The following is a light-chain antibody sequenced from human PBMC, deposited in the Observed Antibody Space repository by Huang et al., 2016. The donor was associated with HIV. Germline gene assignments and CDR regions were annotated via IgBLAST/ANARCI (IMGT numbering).Light chain of an antibody. CDR1: QDIANS. CDR2: GTS. J-gene: IGKJ1*01. CDR3: LQHNTYPWM. Sequence: DIQMTQTPSAMSASVGDRVTITCRASQDIANSLAWFQQKPGKVPRPLIYGTSTFRSGVPSRFSDSGSGTEFTLTISSLQPEDVATYYCLQHNTYPWMFGQGTKVEVK. V-gene: IGKV1-17*03.